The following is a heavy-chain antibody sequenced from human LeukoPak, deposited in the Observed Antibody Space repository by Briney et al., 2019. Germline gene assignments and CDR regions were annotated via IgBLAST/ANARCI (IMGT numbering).Heavy chain of an antibody. V-gene: IGHV4-30-2*01. D-gene: IGHD2-2*01. Sequence: SETLSLTCAVSGGPISSGGYSWSWIRQPPGKGLEWIGYIYHSGSTYYNPSLKSRVTISVDRSKNQFSLKLSSVTAADTAVYYCAREGCSSTSCRRGENWFDPWGQGTLVTVSS. CDR2: IYHSGST. CDR1: GGPISSGGYS. J-gene: IGHJ5*02. CDR3: AREGCSSTSCRRGENWFDP.